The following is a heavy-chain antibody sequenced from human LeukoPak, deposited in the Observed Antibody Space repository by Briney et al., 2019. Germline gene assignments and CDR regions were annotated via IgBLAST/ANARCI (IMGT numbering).Heavy chain of an antibody. Sequence: ASVKVSCKASGYTFTGYYMHWVRQAPGQGLEWMGWINPNSGGTNYAQKFQGRVTMTRDTSISTAYMELSRLRSDDTAVYYCARDFASSSWYLYNWFDPWGQGTLVTVSS. J-gene: IGHJ5*02. CDR3: ARDFASSSWYLYNWFDP. V-gene: IGHV1-2*02. CDR2: INPNSGGT. D-gene: IGHD6-13*01. CDR1: GYTFTGYY.